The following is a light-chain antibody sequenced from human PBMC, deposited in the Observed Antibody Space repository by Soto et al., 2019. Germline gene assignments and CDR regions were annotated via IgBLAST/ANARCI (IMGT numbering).Light chain of an antibody. CDR3: QQDYNLPYT. J-gene: IGKJ2*01. CDR1: QRVSTTY. V-gene: IGKV3D-7*01. Sequence: PGERVTLSCRASQRVSTTYLTWYQHKPGQAPRLLIYGASTRATSIPARFSGSGSGTDFTLTISSLQPEDFAVYYCQQDYNLPYTFGQGTKLEIK. CDR2: GAS.